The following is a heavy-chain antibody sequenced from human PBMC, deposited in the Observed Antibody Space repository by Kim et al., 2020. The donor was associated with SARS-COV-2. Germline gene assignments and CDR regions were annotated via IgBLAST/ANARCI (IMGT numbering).Heavy chain of an antibody. J-gene: IGHJ6*02. V-gene: IGHV5-51*01. Sequence: GESLKISCKGSGYSFTSYWIGWVRQMPGKGLEWMGIIYPGDSDTRYSPSFQGQVTISADKSISTAYLQWSSLKASDTAMYYCARHGVLYGSGPYGMDVWGQGTTVTVSS. CDR3: ARHGVLYGSGPYGMDV. CDR2: IYPGDSDT. CDR1: GYSFTSYW. D-gene: IGHD3-10*01.